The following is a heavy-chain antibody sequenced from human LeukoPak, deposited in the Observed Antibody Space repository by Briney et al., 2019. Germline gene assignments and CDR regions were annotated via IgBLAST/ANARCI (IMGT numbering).Heavy chain of an antibody. CDR3: ARISGSYGWFDP. Sequence: GASVKVSCKASGYTFTGYYMHWVRQAPGQGLEWMGWINPNSGGTNYAQKFQGRVTMTRDTSISTAYMELSRLRSDDTAVYCCARISGSYGWFDPWGQGTLVTVSS. J-gene: IGHJ5*02. CDR2: INPNSGGT. V-gene: IGHV1-2*02. D-gene: IGHD1-26*01. CDR1: GYTFTGYY.